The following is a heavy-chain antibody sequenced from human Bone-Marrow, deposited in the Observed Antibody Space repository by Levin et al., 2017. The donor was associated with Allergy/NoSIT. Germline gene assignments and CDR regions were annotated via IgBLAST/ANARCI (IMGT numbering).Heavy chain of an antibody. CDR1: GASITSNW. CDR2: IYHSGST. Sequence: GSLRLSCAVSGASITSNWWTWVRQPPGKGLEWIGEIYHSGSTNYNPSLKSRVTMSVDKSKNQFSLKLTSVTAADTAVYYCASWTNRRGLHTEYWAQGTLVTVSS. J-gene: IGHJ4*02. V-gene: IGHV4-4*02. D-gene: IGHD1-14*01. CDR3: ASWTNRRGLHTEY.